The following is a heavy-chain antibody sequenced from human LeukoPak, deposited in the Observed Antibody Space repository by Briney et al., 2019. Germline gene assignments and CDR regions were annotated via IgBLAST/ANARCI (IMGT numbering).Heavy chain of an antibody. Sequence: GGSLRLSCAASGFTFSKYYLNWVRQAPGKGLEWVSYISFSVNTKYYGDSVKGRFTISRDNAKNSLYLHMDSLRAEDTAVYYCARGAYSSGWAYFDHWGQGTLVTVSS. CDR2: ISFSVNTK. CDR1: GFTFSKYY. D-gene: IGHD6-19*01. J-gene: IGHJ4*02. V-gene: IGHV3-48*04. CDR3: ARGAYSSGWAYFDH.